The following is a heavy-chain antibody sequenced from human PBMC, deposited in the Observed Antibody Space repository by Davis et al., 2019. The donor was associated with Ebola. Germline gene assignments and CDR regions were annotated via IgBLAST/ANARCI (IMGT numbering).Heavy chain of an antibody. Sequence: SETLSLTCAVHGGSFRGYYWSWIRQPPGKGLEWIGEIYYSGSTYYNPSLKSRVTISVDTSKNQFSLKLSSVTAADTAVYYCTRGTSRRGYSYGLGVFDYWGQGTLVTVSS. CDR2: IYYSGST. D-gene: IGHD5-18*01. V-gene: IGHV4-34*01. J-gene: IGHJ4*02. CDR1: GGSFRGYY. CDR3: TRGTSRRGYSYGLGVFDY.